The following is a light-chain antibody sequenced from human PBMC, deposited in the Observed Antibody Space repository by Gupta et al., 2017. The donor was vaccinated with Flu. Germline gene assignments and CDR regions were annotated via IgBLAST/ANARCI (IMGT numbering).Light chain of an antibody. CDR2: GAS. V-gene: IGKV3-15*01. CDR3: QQYNNWPLT. CDR1: QSVSSN. J-gene: IGKJ4*01. Sequence: EIVMTQSPATLSVSPGERATLSCRASQSVSSNLAWYQQKPGQVPRLLIYGASTRATGIPARFSGSGPGTEFTLTISSLQSEDFAVYYCQQYNNWPLTFGGGTKVELK.